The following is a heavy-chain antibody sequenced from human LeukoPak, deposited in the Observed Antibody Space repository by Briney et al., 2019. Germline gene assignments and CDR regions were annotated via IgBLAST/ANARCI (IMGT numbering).Heavy chain of an antibody. CDR3: ARDRLGD. CDR1: GSTFSSYA. D-gene: IGHD3-16*01. CDR2: ISYDGSNK. J-gene: IGHJ4*02. Sequence: GGSLRLSCAASGSTFSSYAMHWVRQAPGKGLEWVAVISYDGSNKYYADSVKGRFTISRDNSKNTLYLQMNSLRAEDTAVYYCARDRLGDWGQGTLVTVSS. V-gene: IGHV3-30*04.